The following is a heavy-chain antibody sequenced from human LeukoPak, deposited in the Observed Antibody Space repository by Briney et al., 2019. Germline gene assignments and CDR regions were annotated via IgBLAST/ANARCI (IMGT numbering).Heavy chain of an antibody. Sequence: SAKVSCKASGGTFSSYAISWVRQAPGQGLEWMGGIIPIFGTANYAQKFQGRVTITTDESTSTAYMELSSLRSEDTAVYYCARPPLPYYYDSSGTKGYAFDIWGQGTMVTVSS. CDR2: IIPIFGTA. V-gene: IGHV1-69*05. CDR1: GGTFSSYA. D-gene: IGHD3-22*01. CDR3: ARPPLPYYYDSSGTKGYAFDI. J-gene: IGHJ3*02.